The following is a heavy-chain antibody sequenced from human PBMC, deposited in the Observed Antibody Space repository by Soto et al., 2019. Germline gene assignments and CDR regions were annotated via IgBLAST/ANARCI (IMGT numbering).Heavy chain of an antibody. CDR2: IYYSGST. CDR1: GGSISSGDYY. J-gene: IGHJ4*02. CDR3: ARGGITIFGVVIIGPHFDY. Sequence: SETLSLTCTVSGGSISSGDYYWSWIRQPPGKGLEWIGYIYYSGSTYYNPSLKSRVTISVDTSKNQFSLKLSSVTAADTAVYYCARGGITIFGVVIIGPHFDYWGQGTLVTVSS. V-gene: IGHV4-30-4*01. D-gene: IGHD3-3*01.